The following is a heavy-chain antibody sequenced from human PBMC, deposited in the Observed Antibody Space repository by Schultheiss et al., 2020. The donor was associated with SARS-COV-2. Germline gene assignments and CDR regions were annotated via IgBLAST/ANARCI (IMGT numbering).Heavy chain of an antibody. CDR3: ARSSSSWYGWYFDY. CDR1: GYTFTGYY. V-gene: IGHV1-2*02. D-gene: IGHD6-13*01. CDR2: INPNSGGT. J-gene: IGHJ4*02. Sequence: ASVKVSCKASGYTFTGYYMHWVRQAPGQGLEWMGWINPNSGGTNYAQKFQGRVTMTRDTSISTAYMELSRLRSDDTAVYYCARSSSSWYGWYFDYWGQGTLVTVSS.